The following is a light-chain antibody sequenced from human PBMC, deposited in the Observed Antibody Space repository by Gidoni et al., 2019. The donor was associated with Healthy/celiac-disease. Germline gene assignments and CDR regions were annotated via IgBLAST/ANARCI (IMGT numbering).Light chain of an antibody. V-gene: IGKV1-39*01. Sequence: DIQMTQSPSSLSASVGDRVTITCRARQSISSYVNWYQQKPGKAPKLLIYAASSLQSGVPSRFSGSGSGTDFTLTISSLQPEDFATYYCQQSYRTPRFGQXTKVEIK. CDR1: QSISSY. J-gene: IGKJ1*01. CDR3: QQSYRTPR. CDR2: AAS.